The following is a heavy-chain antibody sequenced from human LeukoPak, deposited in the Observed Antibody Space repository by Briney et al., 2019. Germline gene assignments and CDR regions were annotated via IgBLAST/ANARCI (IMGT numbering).Heavy chain of an antibody. V-gene: IGHV4-39*02. J-gene: IGHJ5*02. CDR2: IYYSGNT. Sequence: SETLSLTCTVSGGFVSNRSYYWGWIRQPPGKGLKWIGSIYYSGNTYYNPSLKSRVTISVDTSKNQFSLKLSSVTAADTAVYHCAREVGTERWFDPWGQGTRVTVSS. CDR3: AREVGTERWFDP. CDR1: GGFVSNRSYY. D-gene: IGHD5-18*01.